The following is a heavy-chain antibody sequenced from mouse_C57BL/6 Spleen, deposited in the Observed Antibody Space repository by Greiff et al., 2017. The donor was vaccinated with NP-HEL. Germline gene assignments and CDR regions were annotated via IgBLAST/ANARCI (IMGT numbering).Heavy chain of an antibody. CDR3: ARSLITTVVAPDYFDY. V-gene: IGHV7-3*01. J-gene: IGHJ2*01. CDR1: GFTFTDYY. CDR2: IRNKANGYTT. Sequence: EVHLVESGGGLVQPGGSLSLSCAASGFTFTDYYMSWVRQPPGKALEWLGFIRNKANGYTTEYSASVKGRFTISRDNSQSILYLQMNALRAEDSATYYCARSLITTVVAPDYFDYWGQGTTLTVSS. D-gene: IGHD1-1*01.